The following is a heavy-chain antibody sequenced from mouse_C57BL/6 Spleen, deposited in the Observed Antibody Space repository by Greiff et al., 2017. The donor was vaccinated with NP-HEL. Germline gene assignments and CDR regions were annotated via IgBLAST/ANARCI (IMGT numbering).Heavy chain of an antibody. Sequence: VQLKESGPELVKPGASVKIPCKASGYTFTDYNMDWVKQSHGKSLEWIGDINPNNGGTIYNQKFKGKATLTVDKSSSTAYMELRSLTSEDTAVYYCARGGWLLQGGKYAMDYWGQGTSVTVSS. CDR1: GYTFTDYN. J-gene: IGHJ4*01. CDR2: INPNNGGT. V-gene: IGHV1-18*01. D-gene: IGHD2-3*01. CDR3: ARGGWLLQGGKYAMDY.